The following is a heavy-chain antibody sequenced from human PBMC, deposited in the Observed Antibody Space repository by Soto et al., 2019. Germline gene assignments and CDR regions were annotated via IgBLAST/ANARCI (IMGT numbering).Heavy chain of an antibody. CDR3: ARDRWYYDSGGYYDY. J-gene: IGHJ4*02. CDR2: ISSSGSTI. Sequence: QVQLVESGGGLVKPGGSLRLSCAASGFTFSDYYMSWLRQAPGKGLEWVSYISSSGSTIYYADSVKGRFTISRDNAKNAVNLKMNSLRAEDTAVYYCARDRWYYDSGGYYDYWGQGTLVTVSS. V-gene: IGHV3-11*01. CDR1: GFTFSDYY. D-gene: IGHD3-22*01.